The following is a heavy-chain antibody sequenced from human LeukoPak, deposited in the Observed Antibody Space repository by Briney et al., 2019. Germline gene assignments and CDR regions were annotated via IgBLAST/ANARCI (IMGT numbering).Heavy chain of an antibody. CDR3: ARDRHPRYFDWALGGMDV. CDR2: ISSSSSTI. J-gene: IGHJ6*02. CDR1: GFTFSSYS. D-gene: IGHD3-9*01. Sequence: HPGGSLRLSCAASGFTFSSYSMNWVRQAPGKGLEWVSYISSSSSTIYYADSVKGRFTISRDNAKNSLYLQMNSLRAEDTAVYYCARDRHPRYFDWALGGMDVWGQGTTVTVSS. V-gene: IGHV3-48*04.